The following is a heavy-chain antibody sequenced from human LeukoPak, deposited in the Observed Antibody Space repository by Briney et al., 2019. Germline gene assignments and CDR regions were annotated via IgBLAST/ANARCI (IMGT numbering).Heavy chain of an antibody. D-gene: IGHD6-19*01. V-gene: IGHV3-73*01. CDR1: GFTFSGSA. Sequence: GGSLNLSCAASGFTFSGSAMHWVRQASGKGLEWVGRIRSKANSYATAYAASVKGRFTISRDDSKNTAYLQMNSLKTEDTAVYYCRIAVAGKDDYWGQGTLVTVSS. CDR3: RIAVAGKDDY. J-gene: IGHJ4*02. CDR2: IRSKANSYAT.